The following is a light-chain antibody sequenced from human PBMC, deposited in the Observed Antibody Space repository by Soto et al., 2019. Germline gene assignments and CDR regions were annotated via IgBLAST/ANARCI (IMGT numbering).Light chain of an antibody. J-gene: IGKJ1*01. CDR1: QTIRSW. CDR3: QHYNSYSEA. Sequence: DIQMTQSPATLSGSVGDRVTITCRASQTIRSWLAWYQQKPGKAPKLLIYKASTVKSGAQSRFSGSGSGTEFNLTISSLQPDDFATSYCQHYNSYSEAFGKGTKVDIK. V-gene: IGKV1-5*03. CDR2: KAS.